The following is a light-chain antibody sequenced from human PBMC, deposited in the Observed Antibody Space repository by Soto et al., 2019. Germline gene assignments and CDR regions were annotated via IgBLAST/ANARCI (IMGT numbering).Light chain of an antibody. CDR3: QQFGSSIPHT. V-gene: IGKV3-20*01. J-gene: IGKJ2*01. CDR2: GAS. CDR1: QVIGSRY. Sequence: EIVMTQSPGTLSLSPGERATISCRASQVIGSRYLAWYHQKSGQAPRLLIYGASSRATGIPDRFSGSGSGKDLTITISRLEPEDLGVYYCQQFGSSIPHTFGRGTKLEIK.